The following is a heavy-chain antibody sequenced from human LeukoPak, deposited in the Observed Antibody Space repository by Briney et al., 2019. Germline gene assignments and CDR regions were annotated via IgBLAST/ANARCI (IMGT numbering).Heavy chain of an antibody. J-gene: IGHJ3*02. V-gene: IGHV1-69*01. D-gene: IGHD1-26*01. CDR3: ARERGIEWELPPAFDI. CDR1: GGTFSSYA. CDR2: IIPIFGTA. Sequence: SVKVSCKASGGTFSSYAISWVRQAPGQGLEWMGGIIPIFGTANYAQKFQGRVTITADESTSTAYMELSSLRAEDTAVYYCARERGIEWELPPAFDIWGQGTMVTVSS.